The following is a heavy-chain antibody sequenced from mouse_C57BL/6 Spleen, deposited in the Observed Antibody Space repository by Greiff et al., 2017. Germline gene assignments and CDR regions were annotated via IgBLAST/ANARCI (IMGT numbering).Heavy chain of an antibody. V-gene: IGHV1-61*01. J-gene: IGHJ2*01. Sequence: QVQLKQPGAELVRPGSSVKLSCKASGYTFTSYWMDWVKQRPGQGLEWIGNIYPSDSETHYNQKFKDKATLTVDKSSSTAYMQLSSLTSEDSAVYYCARKGDFYGRAMDYWGQGTTLTVSS. CDR3: ARKGDFYGRAMDY. CDR2: IYPSDSET. CDR1: GYTFTSYW. D-gene: IGHD1-1*01.